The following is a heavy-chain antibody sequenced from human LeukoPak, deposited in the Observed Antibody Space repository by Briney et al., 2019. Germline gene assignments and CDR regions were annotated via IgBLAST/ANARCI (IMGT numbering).Heavy chain of an antibody. J-gene: IGHJ4*02. Sequence: GGSLRLSCAASGFAFSSYAMHWVRQAPGKGLEWVAVISYDGSNKYYADSVKGRFTISRDNSKNTLYLQMNSLRAEDTAVYYCARDGDYYGSGRPYYWGQGTLVTVSS. D-gene: IGHD3-10*01. CDR3: ARDGDYYGSGRPYY. CDR2: ISYDGSNK. CDR1: GFAFSSYA. V-gene: IGHV3-30*04.